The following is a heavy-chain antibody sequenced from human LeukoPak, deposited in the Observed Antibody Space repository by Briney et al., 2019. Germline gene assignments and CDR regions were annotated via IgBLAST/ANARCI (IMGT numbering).Heavy chain of an antibody. Sequence: GGCLRLSPAASGLKNKLWMSWVRQAPGTGLGWVANIKHDGSERNYVDSVKGRFTISRDNATTSVFLLMTGLRAEDVAVYECATQQDLEYDISSGEYYFDSWGKGILVTVS. J-gene: IGHJ4*02. CDR2: IKHDGSER. CDR3: ATQQDLEYDISSGEYYFDS. V-gene: IGHV3-7*01. CDR1: GLKNKLW. D-gene: IGHD2/OR15-2a*01.